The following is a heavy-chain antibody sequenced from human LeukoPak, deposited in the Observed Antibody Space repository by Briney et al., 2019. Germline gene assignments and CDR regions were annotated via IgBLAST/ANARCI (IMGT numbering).Heavy chain of an antibody. J-gene: IGHJ4*02. D-gene: IGHD1-7*01. CDR2: ISGSGGST. Sequence: PGGSLRLSCAASGFTFSSYAMSWVRQAPGKGLEWVSAISGSGGSTYYADSVKGRFTISRDNSKNTLYLQMNSLRAEDTAVYYCARSLAYNWNYYFDYWGQGTLVTVSS. CDR1: GFTFSSYA. V-gene: IGHV3-23*01. CDR3: ARSLAYNWNYYFDY.